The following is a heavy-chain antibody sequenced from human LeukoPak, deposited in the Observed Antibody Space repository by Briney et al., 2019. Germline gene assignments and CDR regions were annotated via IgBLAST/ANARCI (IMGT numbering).Heavy chain of an antibody. CDR2: INHSGST. CDR3: ARGPSTYDSSGYYDDY. D-gene: IGHD3-22*01. V-gene: IGHV4-34*01. Sequence: SETLSLTCTVSGGSISSYYWSWIRQPPGKGLEWIGEINHSGSTNYNPSLKSRVTISVDTSKNQFSLKLSSVTAADTAVYYCARGPSTYDSSGYYDDYWGQGTLVTVSS. CDR1: GGSISSYY. J-gene: IGHJ4*02.